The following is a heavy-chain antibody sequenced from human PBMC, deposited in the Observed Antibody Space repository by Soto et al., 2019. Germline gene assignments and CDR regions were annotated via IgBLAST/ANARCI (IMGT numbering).Heavy chain of an antibody. CDR1: GFTFSSYW. J-gene: IGHJ3*02. D-gene: IGHD2-15*01. Sequence: GESLKISCAASGFTFSSYWMHWVRQAPGKGLVWVSRINSDGSSTSYADSVKGRFTISRDNAKNTLYLQMNSLRAEDTAVYYCARVRVVVAANAFDIWGQGTMVTVSS. CDR3: ARVRVVVAANAFDI. V-gene: IGHV3-74*01. CDR2: INSDGSST.